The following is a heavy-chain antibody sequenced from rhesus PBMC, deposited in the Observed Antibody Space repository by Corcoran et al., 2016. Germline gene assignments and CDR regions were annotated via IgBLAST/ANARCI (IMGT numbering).Heavy chain of an antibody. D-gene: IGHD4-23*01. Sequence: HVQLQESGPGMVKPSEILALTCAVSGGSVSSSNWWSWICQPPGKGLEWIGYSSSSSGSTYYNPSLMSRVTISTATSKNQFSLTLSSVTAADTAVYYCARHHTVTTSGYWGQGVLVTVSS. CDR1: GGSVSSSNW. CDR3: ARHHTVTTSGY. J-gene: IGHJ4*01. V-gene: IGHV4-65*01. CDR2: SSSSSGST.